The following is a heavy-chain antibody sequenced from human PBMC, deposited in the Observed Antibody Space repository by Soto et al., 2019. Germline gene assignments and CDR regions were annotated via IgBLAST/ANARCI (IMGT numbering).Heavy chain of an antibody. CDR3: ASSTYYDFWSGGNPNYYYYYMDV. D-gene: IGHD3-3*01. V-gene: IGHV4-59*08. J-gene: IGHJ6*03. Sequence: KGLEWIGYIYYSGSTNYNPSLKSRVTISVDTSKNQFSLKLSSVTAADTAVYYCASSTYYDFWSGGNPNYYYYYMDVWGKGTTVTVSS. CDR2: IYYSGST.